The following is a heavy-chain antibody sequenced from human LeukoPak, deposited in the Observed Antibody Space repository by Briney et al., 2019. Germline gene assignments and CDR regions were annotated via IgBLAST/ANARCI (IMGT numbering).Heavy chain of an antibody. D-gene: IGHD2-2*01. CDR3: ARSTVVPAAPFDY. Sequence: SETLSLTCTVSGGSISSSSYYWGWIRQPPGKGLEWIGSIYYSVSTYYNPSLKSRVTISVDTSKNQFSLKLSSVTAADTAVYYCARSTVVPAAPFDYWGQGTLVTVSS. J-gene: IGHJ4*02. CDR2: IYYSVST. V-gene: IGHV4-39*07. CDR1: GGSISSSSYY.